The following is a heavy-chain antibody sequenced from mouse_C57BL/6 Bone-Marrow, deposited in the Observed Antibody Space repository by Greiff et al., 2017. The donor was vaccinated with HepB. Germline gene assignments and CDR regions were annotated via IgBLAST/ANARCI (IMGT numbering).Heavy chain of an antibody. CDR3: ARDDYDRAWFAY. D-gene: IGHD2-4*01. Sequence: EVQLQQSGPELVKPGASVQMSCKASGYTFTDYNMHWVKPSHGKSLEWIGYINPNNGGTSYNQKFKGKATLTVNKSASTDYMELRSLTSEDSAVYYCARDDYDRAWFAYWGQGTLGTVSA. CDR1: GYTFTDYN. J-gene: IGHJ3*01. V-gene: IGHV1-22*01. CDR2: INPNNGGT.